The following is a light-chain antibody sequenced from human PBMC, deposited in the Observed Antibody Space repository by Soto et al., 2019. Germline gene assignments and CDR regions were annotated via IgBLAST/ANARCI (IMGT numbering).Light chain of an antibody. V-gene: IGKV3-11*01. Sequence: EIVLTQSPGTLPLSPGERATLFCRAIQSVTTYLAWYQQKPGQPPRLLIYDASNRATGIPDRFSGSGSGTDFTLTLSSLEPEDFAVYYCQQRSNWPPAITFGQGTRLEIK. CDR2: DAS. CDR1: QSVTTY. J-gene: IGKJ5*01. CDR3: QQRSNWPPAIT.